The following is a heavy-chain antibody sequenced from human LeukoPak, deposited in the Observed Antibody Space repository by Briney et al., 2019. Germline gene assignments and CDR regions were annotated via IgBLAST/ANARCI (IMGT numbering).Heavy chain of an antibody. J-gene: IGHJ4*02. CDR3: AKDPYGTRYFDY. Sequence: GGSLRLSCAASGFTVSSSYMSWVRQAPGRGLEWVSVIYIGGNTYYAESVKGRFTISRDNSENTLYLQLNSLRAEDTAVYYCAKDPYGTRYFDYWGQGTLVTVSS. CDR2: IYIGGNT. V-gene: IGHV3-53*01. CDR1: GFTVSSSY. D-gene: IGHD2-2*01.